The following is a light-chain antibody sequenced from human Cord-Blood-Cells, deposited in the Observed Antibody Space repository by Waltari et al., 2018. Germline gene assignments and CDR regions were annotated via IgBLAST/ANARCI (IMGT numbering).Light chain of an antibody. J-gene: IGKJ5*01. CDR1: QSVSSSY. CDR3: QQNGSSPIT. CDR2: GAS. Sequence: EIVLTQSPGTLSLSPGERSTHPSSASQSVSSSYLAWYQQKPGQAPRRLIYGASSRATGIPDRFSGSGSGTEFTLTISRLEPEDFAVYYCQQNGSSPITFGQGTRLEIK. V-gene: IGKV3-20*01.